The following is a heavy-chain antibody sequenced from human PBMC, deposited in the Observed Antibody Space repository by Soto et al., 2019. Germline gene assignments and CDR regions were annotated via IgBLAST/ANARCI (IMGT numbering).Heavy chain of an antibody. V-gene: IGHV3-11*01. CDR3: ASHYDMWSGYLSPVDY. D-gene: IGHD3-3*01. Sequence: QVQLVESGGDLVKPGGSLRLSCAASGYTFSDYYMSWIRQAPGKGLEWISYIDTSGTKIYYADSVKGRFTITRDNAKNSLYLEMNSPRDEVTAVYYCASHYDMWSGYLSPVDYWGQGTLVTVSS. CDR1: GYTFSDYY. J-gene: IGHJ4*02. CDR2: IDTSGTKI.